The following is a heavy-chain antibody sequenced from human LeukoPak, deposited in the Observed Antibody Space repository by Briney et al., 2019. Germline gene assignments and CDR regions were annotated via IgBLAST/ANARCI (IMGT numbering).Heavy chain of an antibody. Sequence: ASVKVSCKASGYTFTDYFLHWVRQAPGQGLEGMGWINPTSGATYYAQKFQGRVTMTRDRSINTAYMELSRLNSDDTAVYYCARGDPLGYCSDNCYSFDYWGQGTLVTVSS. CDR2: INPTSGAT. D-gene: IGHD2-15*01. J-gene: IGHJ4*02. CDR1: GYTFTDYF. V-gene: IGHV1-2*02. CDR3: ARGDPLGYCSDNCYSFDY.